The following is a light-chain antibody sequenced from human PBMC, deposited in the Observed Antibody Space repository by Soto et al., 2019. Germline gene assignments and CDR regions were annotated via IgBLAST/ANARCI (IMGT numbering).Light chain of an antibody. CDR3: AAWDDSLSGYV. V-gene: IGLV1-47*01. CDR2: KND. CDR1: SSNIGSNY. Sequence: VLTQPPSASGTPGQRLTISCSLSSSNIGSNYVYWYQQLPGTAPKLLIYKNDQRPSGVPDRFSGSKSGTSASLAISGLRSEDEADYYCAAWDDSLSGYVFGAGTKVTVL. J-gene: IGLJ1*01.